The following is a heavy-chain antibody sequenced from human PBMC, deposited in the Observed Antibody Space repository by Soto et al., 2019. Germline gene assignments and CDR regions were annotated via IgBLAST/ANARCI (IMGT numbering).Heavy chain of an antibody. CDR1: GLSITDSEMG. D-gene: IGHD3-16*01. Sequence: QVTLKESGPVLVKPTETLTLRCTVSGLSITDSEMGVSWIRQPPGKALEWLAHIDSRGGKSYRTFLKSRLTISKDTSKSQIVLIMTNMDPADTATYYCARRHLAVAVSPWFDPWGQGILVTVSS. CDR2: IDSRGGK. V-gene: IGHV2-26*01. J-gene: IGHJ5*02. CDR3: ARRHLAVAVSPWFDP.